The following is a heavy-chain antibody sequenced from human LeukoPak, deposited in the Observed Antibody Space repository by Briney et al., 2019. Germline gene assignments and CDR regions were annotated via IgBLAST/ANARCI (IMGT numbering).Heavy chain of an antibody. J-gene: IGHJ4*02. CDR2: IYHSGST. CDR3: ARQGQGAITFGGVIVQPFDY. V-gene: IGHV4-39*01. CDR1: GGSISSSSYF. D-gene: IGHD3-16*02. Sequence: PSETLSLTCTVSGGSISSSSYFWGWIRQPPGKGLEWIGSIYHSGSTYYNPSLKSRVTLSVDTSKDQFSLRLSSVSAADTAVYYCARQGQGAITFGGVIVQPFDYWGQGTLVTVSS.